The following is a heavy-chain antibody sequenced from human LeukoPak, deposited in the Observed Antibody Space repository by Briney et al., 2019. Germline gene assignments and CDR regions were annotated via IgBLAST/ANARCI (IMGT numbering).Heavy chain of an antibody. Sequence: ASVKVSCKASGYTFTSYDINWMRQATGQGLEWMGWMNPNSGNTGYAQKFQGRVTITRNTSISTAYMELSSLRSEDTAVYYCARGNDFWSGYPYYYYYMDVWGKGTTVTVSS. V-gene: IGHV1-8*03. J-gene: IGHJ6*03. D-gene: IGHD3-3*01. CDR2: MNPNSGNT. CDR3: ARGNDFWSGYPYYYYYMDV. CDR1: GYTFTSYD.